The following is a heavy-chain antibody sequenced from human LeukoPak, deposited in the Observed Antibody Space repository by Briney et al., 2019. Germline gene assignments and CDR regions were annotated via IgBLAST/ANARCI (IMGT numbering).Heavy chain of an antibody. J-gene: IGHJ4*02. CDR2: IYSGGST. V-gene: IGHV3-66*01. CDR1: GFTVGSNY. Sequence: GGSLRLSCAASGFTVGSNYMSWVRQAPGKGLEWVSVIYSGGSTYYADSVKGRFTISRDNSKNTLYLQMNSLRAEDTAVYYCARDQGGYYFDYWGQGTLVTVSS. D-gene: IGHD3-16*01. CDR3: ARDQGGYYFDY.